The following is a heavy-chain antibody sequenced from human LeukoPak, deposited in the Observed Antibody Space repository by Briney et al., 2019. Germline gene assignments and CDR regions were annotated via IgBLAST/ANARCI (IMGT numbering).Heavy chain of an antibody. CDR3: ARSWDTAMVISFDY. J-gene: IGHJ4*02. CDR1: GYTFTGYY. CDR2: INPNSGGT. Sequence: ASVKVSCKASGYTFTGYYMHWVRQAPGQGLEWMGRINPNSGGTNYAQKFQGRVTMTRDTSISTAYMELSRLRSDDTAVYYCARSWDTAMVISFDYWGRGTLVTVSS. V-gene: IGHV1-2*06. D-gene: IGHD5-18*01.